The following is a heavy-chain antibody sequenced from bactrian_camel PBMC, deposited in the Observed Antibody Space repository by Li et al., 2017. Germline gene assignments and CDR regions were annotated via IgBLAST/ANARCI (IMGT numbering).Heavy chain of an antibody. D-gene: IGHD3*01. J-gene: IGHJ4*01. Sequence: VQLVESGGGLVRPGKSLRLTCAASGFTFSSGDMNWIRQVPGKGLEWVSAIDSGGTTYYTASVRGRFTVSRDNAKNTLYLHMNNLKPEDTAMYHCAASGGQLGRWCYEFPVNWVSWLYNWGQGTQVTVS. CDR3: AASGGQLGRWCYEFPVNWVSWLYN. CDR1: GFTFSSGD. V-gene: IGHV3S40*01. CDR2: IDSGGTT.